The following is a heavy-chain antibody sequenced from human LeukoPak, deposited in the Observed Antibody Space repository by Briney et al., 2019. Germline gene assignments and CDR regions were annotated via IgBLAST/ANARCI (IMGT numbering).Heavy chain of an antibody. Sequence: SETLSLTCTVSGGSISSYYWTWIRQPPGKGLEWIGYIFYSGGSNYNPSLKGRVTISVDTSKNHFSLKLSSVTAADTAVYYCARLGSTFDIWGQGTMVTVSS. CDR1: GGSISSYY. V-gene: IGHV4-59*08. D-gene: IGHD2-2*01. CDR2: IFYSGGS. J-gene: IGHJ3*02. CDR3: ARLGSTFDI.